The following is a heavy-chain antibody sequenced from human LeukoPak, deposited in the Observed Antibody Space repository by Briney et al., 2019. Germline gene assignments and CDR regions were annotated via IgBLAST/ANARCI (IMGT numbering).Heavy chain of an antibody. CDR1: GFTFSGSA. CDR2: IRSKAHSYAT. V-gene: IGHV3-73*01. CDR3: TRHGGRDYYDSSEDAFDI. D-gene: IGHD3-22*01. J-gene: IGHJ3*02. Sequence: GGSLRLSCAASGFTFSGSAMHWVRQASGKGLEWVGRIRSKAHSYATAYAASVEGRFTISRDDSKNTAYLQMNSLKTEDTAVYYCTRHGGRDYYDSSEDAFDIWGQGTMVIVSS.